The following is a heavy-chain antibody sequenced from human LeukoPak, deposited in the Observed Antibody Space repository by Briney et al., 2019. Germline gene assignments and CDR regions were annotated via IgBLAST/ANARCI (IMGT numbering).Heavy chain of an antibody. CDR2: INNGGNT. CDR3: ARVAFRGGPFDY. CDR1: GFSVNSKY. V-gene: IGHV3-53*01. J-gene: IGHJ4*02. D-gene: IGHD2-15*01. Sequence: PGGSLRLSCAASGFSVNSKYMNWVRQAPGKGLKWVSVINNGGNTYYADSVKGRFTISRDNSKSTLYLQMNTLRAEDTAVYYCARVAFRGGPFDYWGQGTLVTVSS.